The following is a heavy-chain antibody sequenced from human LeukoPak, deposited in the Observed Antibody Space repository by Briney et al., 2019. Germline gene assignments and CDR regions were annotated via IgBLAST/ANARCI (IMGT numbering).Heavy chain of an antibody. D-gene: IGHD6-19*01. CDR3: ARAGSSGWYGDY. CDR2: INSDGSST. V-gene: IGHV3-74*01. Sequence: PGGSLRLSCAASGFTFSSYWMHWVRQAPGKGLVWVSRINSDGSSTSYADSVKGRSTISRDNAKNTLYLQMNSLRAEDTAVYYCARAGSSGWYGDYWGQGTLVTVSS. J-gene: IGHJ4*02. CDR1: GFTFSSYW.